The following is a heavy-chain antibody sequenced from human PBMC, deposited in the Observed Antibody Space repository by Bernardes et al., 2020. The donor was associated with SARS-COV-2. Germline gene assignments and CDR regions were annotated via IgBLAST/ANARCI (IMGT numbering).Heavy chain of an antibody. D-gene: IGHD2-15*01. CDR1: GFTFSSYN. J-gene: IGHJ4*02. CDR2: IGSSGFTK. CDR3: AKDLDVVVVAATPDY. V-gene: IGHV3-48*01. Sequence: GGSLRLSCAASGFTFSSYNIHWVRQAPGKGLEWVSFIGSSGFTKYYADSLKGRFTISRDNSKNTLYLQMNSLRAEDTAVYYCAKDLDVVVVAATPDYWGQGTLVTVSP.